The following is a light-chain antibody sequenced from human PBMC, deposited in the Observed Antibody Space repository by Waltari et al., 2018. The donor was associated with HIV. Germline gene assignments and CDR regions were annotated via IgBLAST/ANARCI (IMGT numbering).Light chain of an antibody. V-gene: IGLV1-40*01. CDR3: QSYDSSLSAWV. CDR2: GNS. CDR1: SSNIGAGYD. Sequence: QSVLTQPPSVSGAPGQRVTISCTGSSSNIGAGYDVHWYQQLPGTAPNLLIYGNSNRPSGVPDLFSGSKSGTSASLAITGLQAEDEADYYCQSYDSSLSAWVFGGGTRLTVL. J-gene: IGLJ3*02.